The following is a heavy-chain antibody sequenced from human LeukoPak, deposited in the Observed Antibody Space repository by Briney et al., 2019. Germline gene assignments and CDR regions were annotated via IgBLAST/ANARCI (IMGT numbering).Heavy chain of an antibody. CDR1: GFTFSTYY. J-gene: IGHJ5*02. CDR2: ISPDGSAT. D-gene: IGHD5-18*01. CDR3: ARAGYSYGLDP. V-gene: IGHV3-74*03. Sequence: GGSLRLSCAASGFTFSTYYILWVRQAPGKGLVWVSRISPDGSATKYADSVKGRFTVSRDNVKNTLYLQMNSLRADDTAVYYCARAGYSYGLDPWGQGTLVTVSS.